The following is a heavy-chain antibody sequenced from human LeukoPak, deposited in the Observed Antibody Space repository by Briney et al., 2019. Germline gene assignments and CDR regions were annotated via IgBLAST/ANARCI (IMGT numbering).Heavy chain of an antibody. J-gene: IGHJ4*02. D-gene: IGHD1-26*01. CDR2: ISGSGDNT. CDR3: AREEASGTGIHDY. Sequence: PGGSLRLSCAASGFTFSGYAMGWVRQAPGTGLEWVSSISGSGDNTYYADPVKGRFTISRDNSKNTLYLQMNSLRAEDTAVYYCAREEASGTGIHDYWGQGTLVTVSS. V-gene: IGHV3-23*01. CDR1: GFTFSGYA.